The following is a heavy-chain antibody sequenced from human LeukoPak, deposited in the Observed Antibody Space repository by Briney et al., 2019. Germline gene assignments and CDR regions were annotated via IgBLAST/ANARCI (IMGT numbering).Heavy chain of an antibody. V-gene: IGHV3-23*01. CDR2: ISGSDGST. Sequence: GGSLRLSCAASGFTFSSYAMTWVRQATGKGLEWVSAISGSDGSTYYADSVKGRFTISRDNSKNTLYLQMNSLRAEDTAVYYCAAEVGYYDSSGYYLPGYWGQGTLVTVSS. CDR3: AAEVGYYDSSGYYLPGY. J-gene: IGHJ4*02. CDR1: GFTFSSYA. D-gene: IGHD3-22*01.